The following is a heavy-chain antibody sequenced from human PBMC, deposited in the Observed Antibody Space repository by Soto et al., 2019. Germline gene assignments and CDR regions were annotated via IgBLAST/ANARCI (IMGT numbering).Heavy chain of an antibody. J-gene: IGHJ2*01. CDR2: INAGNGNT. V-gene: IGHV1-3*05. Sequence: QVQLVQSGAEEKKPGASVKVSCKASGYTFTSYAMHWVRQAPGQRLEWMGWINAGNGNTKYSQKFQGRVTITRDTSAHTDYMQLPSLRSEDTAVYYCARAPSWWYFDLWGRGTLVTVSS. CDR1: GYTFTSYA. CDR3: ARAPSWWYFDL.